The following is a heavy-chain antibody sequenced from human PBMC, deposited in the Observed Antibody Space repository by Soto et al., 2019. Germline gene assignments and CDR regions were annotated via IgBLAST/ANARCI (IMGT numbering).Heavy chain of an antibody. CDR1: GFTFSSYG. CDR3: AKEGGLSGSYYISSSYYFDY. V-gene: IGHV3-30*18. Sequence: QVQLAESGGGVVQPGRSLRLSCVASGFTFSSYGMHWVRRAPGKGLEWVAIVSYDGSNTYYADSVKGRFTISRDNSKNTLYLQVNSLRAEDTSVYYCAKEGGLSGSYYISSSYYFDYWGQGTLVTVSS. CDR2: VSYDGSNT. D-gene: IGHD1-26*01. J-gene: IGHJ4*02.